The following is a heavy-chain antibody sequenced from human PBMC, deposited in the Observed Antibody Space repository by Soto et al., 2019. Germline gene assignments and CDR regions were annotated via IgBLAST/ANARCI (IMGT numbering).Heavy chain of an antibody. J-gene: IGHJ4*02. D-gene: IGHD6-13*01. Sequence: SETLSLTCTVSGGSISSYYWSWIRQPPGKGLEWIGYIYYSGSTNYNPSLKSRVTISVDTSKNQFSLKLSSVTAADTAVYYCARAPDGYRSSFDYWGQGTLVTVSS. CDR1: GGSISSYY. V-gene: IGHV4-59*01. CDR3: ARAPDGYRSSFDY. CDR2: IYYSGST.